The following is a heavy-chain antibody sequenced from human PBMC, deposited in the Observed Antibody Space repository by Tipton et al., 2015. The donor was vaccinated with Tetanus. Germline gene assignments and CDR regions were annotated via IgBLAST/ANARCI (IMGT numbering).Heavy chain of an antibody. CDR1: GGSISSGGYY. D-gene: IGHD3-22*01. Sequence: TLSLTCTVSGGSISSGGYYWSWIRQHPGKGLEWIGYIYYSGSTYYNPSLKSRVTISVDTSKNQFSLKLSSVTAADTAVYYCARDNGYYDSSGYYQVDYWGQGTLVTVSS. V-gene: IGHV4-31*03. CDR3: ARDNGYYDSSGYYQVDY. CDR2: IYYSGST. J-gene: IGHJ4*02.